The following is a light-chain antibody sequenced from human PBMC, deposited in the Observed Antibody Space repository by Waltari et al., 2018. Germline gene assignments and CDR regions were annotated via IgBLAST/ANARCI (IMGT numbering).Light chain of an antibody. Sequence: QSVVTQSPSASGAPGQRVTISCSGSNSNIGSSTVNWYQKVPGTAPRLLIYSNDQRPSGGPDRFSASKSGTSASLAISGLQSEDEADYYCATWDARLTAVVFGGGTKVTVL. V-gene: IGLV1-44*01. CDR2: SND. CDR3: ATWDARLTAVV. J-gene: IGLJ2*01. CDR1: NSNIGSST.